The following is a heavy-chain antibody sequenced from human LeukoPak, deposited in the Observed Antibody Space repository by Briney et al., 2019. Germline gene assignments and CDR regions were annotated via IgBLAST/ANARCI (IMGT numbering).Heavy chain of an antibody. Sequence: SVRVSCKASGFTFTSSAMQWVRQARGQRLEWIGWIVVGSGNTNYAQKFQERVTITRDMSTSTAYMELSSLRSEDTAVYYCAAASVSWELLQNDAFDIWGQGTMVTVSS. CDR3: AAASVSWELLQNDAFDI. D-gene: IGHD1-26*01. CDR1: GFTFTSSA. CDR2: IVVGSGNT. V-gene: IGHV1-58*02. J-gene: IGHJ3*02.